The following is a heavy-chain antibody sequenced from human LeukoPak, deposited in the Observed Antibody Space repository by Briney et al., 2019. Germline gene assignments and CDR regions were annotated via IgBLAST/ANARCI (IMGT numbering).Heavy chain of an antibody. V-gene: IGHV4-34*01. Sequence: PSETLSLTCTVSGGSISHYFWSWIRQPPGKGLEWIGEINHSGSTNYNPSLKSRVTISVDTSKNQFSLKLSSVTAADTAVYYCAREESSVAARYYFDYWGQGTLVTVSS. J-gene: IGHJ4*02. CDR1: GGSISHYF. CDR3: AREESSVAARYYFDY. CDR2: INHSGST. D-gene: IGHD6-6*01.